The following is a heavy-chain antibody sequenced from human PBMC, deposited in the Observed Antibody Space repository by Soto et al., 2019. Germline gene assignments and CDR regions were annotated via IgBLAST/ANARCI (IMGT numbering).Heavy chain of an antibody. V-gene: IGHV4-61*01. CDR2: IYYTGRT. CDR1: GCSVTSGRYY. D-gene: IGHD6-19*01. Sequence: XETLALTCTVSGCSVTSGRYYWSWSRQPPGKGLEWIGYIYYTGRTSYSSSLKSRVTISVDTPENQFSLKLSSVTAADTAKYYCARSGAGSGWLGGQGTQVTVSS. J-gene: IGHJ1*01. CDR3: ARSGAGSGWL.